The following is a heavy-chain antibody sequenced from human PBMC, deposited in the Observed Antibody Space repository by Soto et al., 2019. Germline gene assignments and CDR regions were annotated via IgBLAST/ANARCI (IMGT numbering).Heavy chain of an antibody. CDR1: GYTLTELP. CDR3: ATGITMVRGVRRNPYYCYYGMDV. CDR2: FDPEDGET. J-gene: IGHJ6*02. V-gene: IGHV1-24*01. Sequence: ASVKVSCKVSGYTLTELPMHWVRQAPGKGLEWMGGFDPEDGETIYAQKFQGRVTMTEDTSTDTAYMELSSLRSEDTAVYYCATGITMVRGVRRNPYYCYYGMDVWGQGTTVTDSS. D-gene: IGHD3-10*01.